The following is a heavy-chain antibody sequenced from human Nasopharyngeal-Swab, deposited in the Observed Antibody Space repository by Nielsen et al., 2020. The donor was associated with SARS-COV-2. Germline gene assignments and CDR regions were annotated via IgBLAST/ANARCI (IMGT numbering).Heavy chain of an antibody. CDR2: ISSSGSTI. J-gene: IGHJ5*02. CDR1: VFPFSDYY. V-gene: IGHV3-11*01. CDR3: ARTYYYDSSGYYYVWFDP. D-gene: IGHD3-22*01. Sequence: GASLRLSCAASVFPFSDYYMSWIRQAPGKGLEWVSYISSSGSTIYYADSVKGRFTISRDNAKNSLYLQMNSLRAEDTAVYYCARTYYYDSSGYYYVWFDPWGQGTLVTVSS.